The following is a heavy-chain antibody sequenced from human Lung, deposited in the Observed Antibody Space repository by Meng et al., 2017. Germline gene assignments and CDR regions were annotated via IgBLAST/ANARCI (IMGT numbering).Heavy chain of an antibody. V-gene: IGHV4-30-4*01. CDR3: ARGQKGYFDL. J-gene: IGHJ2*01. CDR2: IYNSGST. CDR1: GGSISSSDYY. Sequence: QGKLKAPGPLLVQPSQTSSRTWTVSGGSISSSDYYWSWIRQPPGKCLEWSGHIYNSGSTYYNPSLKSRITISVDTSKNQFSLKLSSVTAADTAVYYCARGQKGYFDLWGRGTLVTVSS.